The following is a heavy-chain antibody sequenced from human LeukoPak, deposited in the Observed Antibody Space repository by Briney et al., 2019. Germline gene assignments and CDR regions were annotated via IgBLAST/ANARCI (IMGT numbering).Heavy chain of an antibody. CDR3: ARKSCGGDCYEFDY. CDR1: GYTFTSYG. CDR2: ISAYNGNT. V-gene: IGHV1-18*01. J-gene: IGHJ4*02. D-gene: IGHD2-21*02. Sequence: ASVKVSCKASGYTFTSYGISWVRQAPGQGLEWMGWISAYNGNTNYAQKLQGRVTMTTDTSTSTAYMELRSLRSEDTAVYYCARKSCGGDCYEFDYWGQGTLVTVSS.